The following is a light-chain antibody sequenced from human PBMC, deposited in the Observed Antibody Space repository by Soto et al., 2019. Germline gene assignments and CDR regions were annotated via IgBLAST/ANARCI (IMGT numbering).Light chain of an antibody. Sequence: QPVLTQPPSASGTSGQRVTISCSGSSSNIGSNYVYWYQQLPGTAPKLLIYRNNQRPSGVPDRFSGSKSGTSASLAISGLRSEDEADYYCAAWDDSLKVFGTGTKLTVL. J-gene: IGLJ1*01. CDR1: SSNIGSNY. V-gene: IGLV1-47*01. CDR3: AAWDDSLKV. CDR2: RNN.